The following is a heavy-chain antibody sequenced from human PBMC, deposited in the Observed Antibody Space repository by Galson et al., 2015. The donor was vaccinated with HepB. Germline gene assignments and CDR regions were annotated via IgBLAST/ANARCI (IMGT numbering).Heavy chain of an antibody. D-gene: IGHD5-24*01. CDR1: GFTFGDCS. J-gene: IGHJ4*02. V-gene: IGHV3-48*02. Sequence: SLRLSCAASGFTFGDCSISWVRQAPGKGLEWVSYISGSSRTINDADSVNGLFTTSRDNAKTSLYLQMNSMGDEDAAVYFCARVFGRWVSDSWGQGTLVTASS. CDR3: ARVFGRWVSDS. CDR2: ISGSSRTI.